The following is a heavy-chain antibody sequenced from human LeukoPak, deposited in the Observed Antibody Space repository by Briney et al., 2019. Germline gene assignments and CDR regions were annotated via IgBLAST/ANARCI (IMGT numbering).Heavy chain of an antibody. CDR1: GGSITSYY. Sequence: SETLSLTCTVSGGSITSYYWSWVRQPPGKGLEWIGYMHYSGGATYYPSLKSRVAMSIDASKNQFSLKLSSVTAADTAVYYCARDIRVVGATHYFDQWGQRTLVTVSS. D-gene: IGHD1-26*01. J-gene: IGHJ4*02. V-gene: IGHV4-59*01. CDR2: MHYSGGA. CDR3: ARDIRVVGATHYFDQ.